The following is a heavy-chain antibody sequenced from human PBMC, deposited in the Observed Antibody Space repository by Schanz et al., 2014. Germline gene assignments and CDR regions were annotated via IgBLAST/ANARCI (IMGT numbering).Heavy chain of an antibody. V-gene: IGHV1-8*01. D-gene: IGHD6-19*01. CDR3: ASLDTCMEVPGRVVDSYYYYMDG. CDR1: GYNITSND. Sequence: QVHLVQSGAEVKKPGASVKVSCKASGYNITSNDVTWVRQATGQGLEWMGWMNPNSGNTGYAQKFQGGVTMTRNTSISTAYMKLSSLRSEDTAVYYCASLDTCMEVPGRVVDSYYYYMDGWGEGTTVTVSS. J-gene: IGHJ6*03. CDR2: MNPNSGNT.